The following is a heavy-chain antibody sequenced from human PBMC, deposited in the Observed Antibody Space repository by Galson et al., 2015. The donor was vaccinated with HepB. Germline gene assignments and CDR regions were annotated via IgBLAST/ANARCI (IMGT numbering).Heavy chain of an antibody. J-gene: IGHJ4*02. CDR1: GFTFSAYA. CDR2: ILYDGTNK. D-gene: IGHD6-13*01. CDR3: AKKEGQHGDFDY. V-gene: IGHV3-30*18. Sequence: SLRLSCAASGFTFSAYAMHWVRQAPGNGLEWVALILYDGTNKYYADSVKGRFTISRDNSKNTLYLQMNSLRAEDTAVYYCAKKEGQHGDFDYWGQGALVTVSS.